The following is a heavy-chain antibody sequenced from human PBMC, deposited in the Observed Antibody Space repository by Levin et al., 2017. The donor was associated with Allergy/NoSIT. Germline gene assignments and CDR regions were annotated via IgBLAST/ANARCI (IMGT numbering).Heavy chain of an antibody. CDR3: ARPTERGSSALLH. J-gene: IGHJ1*01. CDR2: IDGDESIT. CDR1: GFNISNYW. V-gene: IGHV3-74*01. D-gene: IGHD3-10*01. Sequence: GGSLRLSCTASGFNISNYWMHWVRQAPGKGLEWVSRIDGDESITDYADSVKGRFTISRDNAKNTLYLQMYTLRVEDTAVYYCARPTERGSSALLHWGQGTLVAVSS.